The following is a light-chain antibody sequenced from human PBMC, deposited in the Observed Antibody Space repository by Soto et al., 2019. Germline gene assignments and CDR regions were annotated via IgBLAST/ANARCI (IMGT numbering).Light chain of an antibody. V-gene: IGLV2-8*01. Sequence: QTPLTQPASASGSAGQSVTISCTGPTNDVGGFNYVSWYQQHPGRVPKLIIYEVDKRPSGVPDRFSGSKSGNTASLTVSGLQADDEADYYCTSYAGNSNYVFGTGTKVTVL. CDR3: TSYAGNSNYV. J-gene: IGLJ1*01. CDR1: TNDVGGFNY. CDR2: EVD.